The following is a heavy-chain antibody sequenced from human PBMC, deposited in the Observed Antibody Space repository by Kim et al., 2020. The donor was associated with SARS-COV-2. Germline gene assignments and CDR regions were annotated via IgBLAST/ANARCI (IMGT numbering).Heavy chain of an antibody. D-gene: IGHD4-17*01. J-gene: IGHJ4*02. V-gene: IGHV3-11*01. Sequence: YADYVKGRFTISRDNAKNALYLQMNSLRAEDTAVYYCAREEYGVKAFDYWGQGTLVTVSS. CDR3: AREEYGVKAFDY.